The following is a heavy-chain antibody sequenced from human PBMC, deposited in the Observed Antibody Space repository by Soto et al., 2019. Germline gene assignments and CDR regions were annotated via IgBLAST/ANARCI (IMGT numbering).Heavy chain of an antibody. Sequence: GDSVKVSCKASGYNFFSFGISWVRQAPGQGLEWVGWVSVPSGDTSSAQNFQGRVTVTTDTSTSTAYLEVGSLRSDDTAVYYCARTCRSGGSCYLEYWGEGTLVTVSS. J-gene: IGHJ4*02. V-gene: IGHV1-18*01. D-gene: IGHD2-15*01. CDR1: GYNFFSFG. CDR2: VSVPSGDT. CDR3: ARTCRSGGSCYLEY.